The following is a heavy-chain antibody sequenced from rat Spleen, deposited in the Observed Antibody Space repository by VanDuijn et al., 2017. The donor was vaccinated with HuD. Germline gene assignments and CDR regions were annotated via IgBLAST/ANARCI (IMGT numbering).Heavy chain of an antibody. CDR2: ISYSGST. D-gene: IGHD4-3*01. Sequence: EVQLQESGPGLVKPSQSLSLTCSVTGYSITSNYWGWIRKFPGNKMEWMGYISYSGSTSYNPSLKSRISITRDTSKNQFFLQLNSVTTDDTATYYCARRKRGVYVMDAWGQGASVTVSS. V-gene: IGHV3-1*01. CDR1: GYSITSNY. CDR3: ARRKRGVYVMDA. J-gene: IGHJ4*01.